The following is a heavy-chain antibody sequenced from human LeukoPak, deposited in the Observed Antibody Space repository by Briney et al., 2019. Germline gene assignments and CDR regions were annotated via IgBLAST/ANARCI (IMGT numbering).Heavy chain of an antibody. CDR2: IDPSDSYA. CDR3: ARSGPLGGSYPNY. V-gene: IGHV5-10-1*01. J-gene: IGHJ4*02. D-gene: IGHD1-26*01. CDR1: EYFFTSYR. Sequence: GEFRRISCKGAEYFFTSYRIRCVRPLRGEGLGWVGRIDPSDSYANYSPSLQGHVTISADKSISTAYLQWSSLKASDTGMYYCARSGPLGGSYPNYWGEGTLVTVSS.